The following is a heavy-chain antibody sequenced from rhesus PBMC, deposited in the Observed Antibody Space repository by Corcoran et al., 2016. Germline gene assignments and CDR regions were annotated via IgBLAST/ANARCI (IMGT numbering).Heavy chain of an antibody. Sequence: DVQLVESGGGLVQPGGSLRLACEASGVTFRDYVMHWVRQAQGKGLECVSTISNIGTTVDYADSVKGRFTVSRDNAKNSLSLQMNSLRAEDTAVYYCSRDDYRSSWGQGVLITVSS. V-gene: IGHV3-183*02. CDR1: GVTFRDYV. CDR2: ISNIGTTV. J-gene: IGHJ4*01. CDR3: SRDDYRSS. D-gene: IGHD4-29*01.